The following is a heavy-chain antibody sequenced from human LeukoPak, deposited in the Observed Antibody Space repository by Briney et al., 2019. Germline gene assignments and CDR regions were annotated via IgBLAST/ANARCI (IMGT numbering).Heavy chain of an antibody. CDR1: GGSISSGDYY. Sequence: PSETLSLTCTVSGGSISSGDYYWSWIRQPPGKGLEWIAYMYYSGSTYYNPSLKSRVTMSADTSKNQLSLKLSSVTAADTAVYYCARGDRILPGLWPRKMVYYGVWGKGTTVTVSS. J-gene: IGHJ6*04. CDR2: MYYSGST. D-gene: IGHD1-26*01. V-gene: IGHV4-30-4*01. CDR3: ARGDRILPGLWPRKMVYYGV.